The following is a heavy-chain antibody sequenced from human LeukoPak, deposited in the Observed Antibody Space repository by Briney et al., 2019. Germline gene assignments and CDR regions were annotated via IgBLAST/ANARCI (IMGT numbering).Heavy chain of an antibody. CDR1: GGSISSGGYY. CDR3: AREGYYDFWSGYPLDY. CDR2: IYYSGST. V-gene: IGHV4-31*03. Sequence: SETLSLTCTVSGGSISSGGYYWSWIRQHPGKGLEWIGYIYYSGSTYYNPSLKSRVTISVDTSKNQFSLKLSSVTAADTAVYYCAREGYYDFWSGYPLDYWGQGTLVTVSS. J-gene: IGHJ4*02. D-gene: IGHD3-3*01.